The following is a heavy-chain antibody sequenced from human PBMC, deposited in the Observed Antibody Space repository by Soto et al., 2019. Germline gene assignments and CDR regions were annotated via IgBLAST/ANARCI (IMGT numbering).Heavy chain of an antibody. CDR1: GFMFSSYV. D-gene: IGHD2-2*01. CDR3: AKQYTDLVIGAFDV. CDR2: ISYGGTYK. V-gene: IGHV3-30*18. J-gene: IGHJ3*01. Sequence: LRLSCAASGFMFSSYVIHWVRQAPGRGLEWVAVISYGGTYKYYADSVKGRFTLSRDNSENTVSLQMNSLRPEDTAVYYCAKQYTDLVIGAFDVWGPGAMVTVSS.